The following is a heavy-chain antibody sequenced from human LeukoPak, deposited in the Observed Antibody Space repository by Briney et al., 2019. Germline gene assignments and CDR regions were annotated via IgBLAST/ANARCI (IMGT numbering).Heavy chain of an antibody. CDR3: AKDVRVGGGGMDV. D-gene: IGHD1-26*01. Sequence: GGSLRLSCAASGFTFSTYAMNWVRQAPGKGLEWVSTISGSGGSTYYADSVKGRFTISRDNSKNTLFLQMNSLRAEDTAVYYCAKDVRVGGGGMDVWGQGTPVTVSS. CDR2: ISGSGGST. CDR1: GFTFSTYA. J-gene: IGHJ6*02. V-gene: IGHV3-23*01.